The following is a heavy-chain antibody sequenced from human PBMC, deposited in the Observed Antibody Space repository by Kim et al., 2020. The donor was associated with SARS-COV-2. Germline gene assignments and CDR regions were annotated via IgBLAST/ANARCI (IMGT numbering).Heavy chain of an antibody. V-gene: IGHV3-15*01. D-gene: IGHD3-3*01. Sequence: AAPVKGRFTISRDDSTNTLYLQMNSPKTEDTAVYYCTTVPRITIFGVVNYWGQGTLVTVSS. J-gene: IGHJ4*02. CDR3: TTVPRITIFGVVNY.